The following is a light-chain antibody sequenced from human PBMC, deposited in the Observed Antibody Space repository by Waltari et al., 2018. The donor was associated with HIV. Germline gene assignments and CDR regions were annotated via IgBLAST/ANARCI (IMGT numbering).Light chain of an antibody. CDR2: DDA. CDR1: NVGSKR. Sequence: SYILTQSPSVSVAPGPTAKFSCGGDNVGSKRVPLYQQKPGQAPLLVIYDDAARPSGIPARFSGSNSGNTATLTITRVEVGDEADYYCQVWDFTTDHVVFGGGTKLTVL. J-gene: IGLJ3*02. CDR3: QVWDFTTDHVV. V-gene: IGLV3-21*02.